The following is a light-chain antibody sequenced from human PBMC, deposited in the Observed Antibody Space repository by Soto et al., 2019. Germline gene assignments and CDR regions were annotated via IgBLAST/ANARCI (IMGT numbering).Light chain of an antibody. CDR1: QSISKY. CDR3: QQRSNWRGT. J-gene: IGKJ4*01. CDR2: DAS. V-gene: IGKV3-11*01. Sequence: EIVLTQSPVTLSLSPGGTATLSCRASQSISKYLAWYQQKPGQAPRLLIYDASNRASGIPARFTGSGSGTDFTLTISSLEPEDFAVYYCQQRSNWRGTFGGGTKVEIK.